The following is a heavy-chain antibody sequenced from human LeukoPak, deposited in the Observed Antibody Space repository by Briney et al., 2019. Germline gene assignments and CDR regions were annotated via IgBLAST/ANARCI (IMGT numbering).Heavy chain of an antibody. J-gene: IGHJ4*02. V-gene: IGHV1-18*01. CDR2: ISACNGNT. D-gene: IGHD1-26*01. CDR1: GYTFSSHG. Sequence: ASVKVSCKASGYTFSSHGISWVRQAPGQGLEWMGWISACNGNTNYAQKLQGRVTMTTDTSTSTAYMELRSLRSDDTAVYYCARDRSGSDDYWGQGTLVTVSS. CDR3: ARDRSGSDDY.